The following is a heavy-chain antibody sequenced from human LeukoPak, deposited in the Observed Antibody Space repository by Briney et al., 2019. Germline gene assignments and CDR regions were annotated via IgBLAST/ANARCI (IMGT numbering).Heavy chain of an antibody. CDR1: GFTFSNYG. Sequence: GGSLRLSCAASGFTFSNYGMHWVRQAPGKGLEWVAVISYDGSNKYYADSVKGRFTISRDNSKNTLYLQMNSLRAEDTAVYYCAKDKVSLRYFDWFEMDVWGQGTTVTVSS. V-gene: IGHV3-30*18. CDR3: AKDKVSLRYFDWFEMDV. J-gene: IGHJ6*02. D-gene: IGHD3-9*01. CDR2: ISYDGSNK.